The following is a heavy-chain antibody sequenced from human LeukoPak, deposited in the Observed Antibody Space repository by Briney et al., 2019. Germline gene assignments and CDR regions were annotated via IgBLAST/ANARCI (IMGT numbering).Heavy chain of an antibody. J-gene: IGHJ4*02. CDR1: GFTVSSNY. V-gene: IGHV3-53*01. CDR3: ARGRGYDILTGAPFDY. CDR2: IYSGGSK. D-gene: IGHD3-9*01. Sequence: PGRSLRLSCAASGFTVSSNYMSWVSQAPGKGLEGVSVIYSGGSKYYADSVKGRFTISRDNSKNTLYLQMNSLRAEDTAVYYCARGRGYDILTGAPFDYWGQGTLVTVSS.